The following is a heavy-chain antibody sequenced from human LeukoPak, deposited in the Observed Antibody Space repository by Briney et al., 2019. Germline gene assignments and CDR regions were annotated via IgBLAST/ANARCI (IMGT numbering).Heavy chain of an antibody. CDR2: INPNSGGT. V-gene: IGHV1-2*02. J-gene: IGHJ4*02. Sequence: GASVKVSCKASGYTFTGYYMHWVRQAPGQGLEWMGWINPNSGGTNYAQKFQGRVTMTTDTSTTTAYMELRSLRSDDTAVYYCARLGGTMVRGVIIRFSVFDYWGQGALVTVSS. CDR3: ARLGGTMVRGVIIRFSVFDY. CDR1: GYTFTGYY. D-gene: IGHD3-10*01.